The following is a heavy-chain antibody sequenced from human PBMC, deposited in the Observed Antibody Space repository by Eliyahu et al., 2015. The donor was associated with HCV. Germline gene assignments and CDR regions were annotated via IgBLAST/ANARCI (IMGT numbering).Heavy chain of an antibody. V-gene: IGHV3-9*01. CDR1: GFTFDDYA. J-gene: IGHJ6*02. Sequence: EVQLVESGGGLVQPGRSLRLSCAASGFTFDDYAMHWVRQAPGKGLEWVSGISWNSGSIGYADPVKGRFTISRDNAKNSLYLQMNSLRAEDTALYYCAKDKYYDFWSGFHGMDVWGQGTTVTVSS. D-gene: IGHD3-3*01. CDR3: AKDKYYDFWSGFHGMDV. CDR2: ISWNSGSI.